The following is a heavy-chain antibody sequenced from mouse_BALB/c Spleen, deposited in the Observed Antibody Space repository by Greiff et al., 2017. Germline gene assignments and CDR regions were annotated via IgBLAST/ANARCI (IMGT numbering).Heavy chain of an antibody. CDR3: ASSYGFYAMDY. V-gene: IGHV1-7*01. J-gene: IGHJ4*01. CDR1: GYTFTSYW. D-gene: IGHD2-2*01. CDR2: IDPSTGYT. Sequence: VQLQQSGAELAKPGASVKMSCKASGYTFTSYWMHWVKQRPGQGLEWIGYIDPSTGYTEYNQKFKDKATLTADKSSSTAYMQLSSLTSEDSAVYCCASSYGFYAMDYWGQGTSVTVSS.